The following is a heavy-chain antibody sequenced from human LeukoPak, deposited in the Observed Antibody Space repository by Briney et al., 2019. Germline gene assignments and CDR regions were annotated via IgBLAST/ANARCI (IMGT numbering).Heavy chain of an antibody. D-gene: IGHD5/OR15-5a*01. CDR3: ARSSRSTETAFDI. V-gene: IGHV4-61*02. CDR1: GGSISSGSYY. CDR2: IYTSGST. J-gene: IGHJ3*02. Sequence: SQTLSLTCTVSGGSISSGSYYWSWIRQPAGKGLEWIGRIYTSGSTNYNPSLKSRVTISVDTSKHQFSLKLSSVSAADTAVYYCARSSRSTETAFDIWGQGTMVTVSS.